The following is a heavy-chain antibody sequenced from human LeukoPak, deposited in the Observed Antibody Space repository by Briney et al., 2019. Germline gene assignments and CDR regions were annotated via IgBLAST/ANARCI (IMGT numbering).Heavy chain of an antibody. J-gene: IGHJ6*02. V-gene: IGHV3-11*01. Sequence: PGRSLRLSCAASGFTFSDYYMSWIRQAPGKGLEWVSYISSSGSTIYYADSVKGRFTISRDNAKNSLYLQMNSLRAEDTAVYYCARDLRIAAAGNFYYYYGMDVWGQGTTVTVSS. D-gene: IGHD6-13*01. CDR2: ISSSGSTI. CDR1: GFTFSDYY. CDR3: ARDLRIAAAGNFYYYYGMDV.